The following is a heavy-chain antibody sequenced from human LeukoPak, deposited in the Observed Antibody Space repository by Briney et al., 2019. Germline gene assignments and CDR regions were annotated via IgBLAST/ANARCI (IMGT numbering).Heavy chain of an antibody. J-gene: IGHJ4*02. D-gene: IGHD3-16*01. V-gene: IGHV3-21*04. Sequence: GGSLRLSCAACGFTFSSYSMNWVRQAPGKGLEWVSSISSSSSYIYYADSVKGRFTLSSDSSRNTVYLQLNNLRVEDTAIYYCARASWVSSTDAVRWGQGTLVTVSS. CDR2: ISSSSSYI. CDR3: ARASWVSSTDAVR. CDR1: GFTFSSYS.